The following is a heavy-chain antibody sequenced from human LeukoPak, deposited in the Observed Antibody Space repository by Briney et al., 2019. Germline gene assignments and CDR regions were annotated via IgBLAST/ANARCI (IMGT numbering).Heavy chain of an antibody. V-gene: IGHV1-2*02. CDR2: INPNSGGT. J-gene: IGHJ3*02. CDR1: GYTFTGYY. Sequence: GASVKVSCKASGYTFTGYYMHWVRQAPGQGLEWMGWINPNSGGTNYAQKFQGRVTMTRDTSTSTAYMELSRLRSDDTAVYYCARLRLGEFDAFDIWGQGTMVTVSS. D-gene: IGHD3-16*01. CDR3: ARLRLGEFDAFDI.